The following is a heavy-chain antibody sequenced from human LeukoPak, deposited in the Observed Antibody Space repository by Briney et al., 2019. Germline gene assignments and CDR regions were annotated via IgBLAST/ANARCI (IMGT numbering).Heavy chain of an antibody. D-gene: IGHD3-22*01. Sequence: PSETLSLTCTVSGGSISSGDYYWSWIRQPPGKGLEWIGYIYYSGSTYYNPSLKSRVTISVDTSKNQFSLKLSSVTAADTAVYYCARDRGYYDSSGYPDYWGQGTLVTVSS. J-gene: IGHJ4*02. V-gene: IGHV4-30-4*08. CDR1: GGSISSGDYY. CDR2: IYYSGST. CDR3: ARDRGYYDSSGYPDY.